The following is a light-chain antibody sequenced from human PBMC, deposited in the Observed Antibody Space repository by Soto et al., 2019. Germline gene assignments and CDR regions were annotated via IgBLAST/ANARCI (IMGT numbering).Light chain of an antibody. CDR3: QQSYSNPIT. CDR1: QSINKW. CDR2: DAS. Sequence: DIQMTQSPATLSASIGDRVTITCRASQSINKWLAWHQQKPGKAPELLIYDASSLQSGVPPRFSGSGSGTDFTLTISSLQPEDFATYYCQQSYSNPITFGQGTRLEIK. V-gene: IGKV1-39*01. J-gene: IGKJ5*01.